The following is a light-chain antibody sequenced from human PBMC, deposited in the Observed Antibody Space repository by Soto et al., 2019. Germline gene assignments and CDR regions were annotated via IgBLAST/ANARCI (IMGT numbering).Light chain of an antibody. V-gene: IGKV3-15*01. CDR3: QQYHNWYT. CDR2: GAS. J-gene: IGKJ2*01. Sequence: EIVMTQSPATLSVSPGERATLSCRASQNIGSNLAWFQQKPGQGPRFLIYGASTRATGIPARFSGSGSGTEFPITISSLQSEDFAVYYCQQYHNWYTFGQGTKLEIK. CDR1: QNIGSN.